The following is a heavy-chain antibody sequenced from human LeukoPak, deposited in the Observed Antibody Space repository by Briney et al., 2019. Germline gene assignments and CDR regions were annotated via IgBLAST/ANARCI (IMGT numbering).Heavy chain of an antibody. J-gene: IGHJ5*02. CDR2: IYYSGST. CDR1: GGSISIYY. CDR3: ARLYCYGTGRCGFDP. V-gene: IGHV4-59*08. D-gene: IGHD2-15*01. Sequence: SETLSLTCSVSGGSISIYYWSWIRQPPGKGLELIGYIYYSGSTNCNPSLKSRVTISVDTSKNQFSLKLSSVTAADTAVYYCARLYCYGTGRCGFDPWGQGTLVTVSS.